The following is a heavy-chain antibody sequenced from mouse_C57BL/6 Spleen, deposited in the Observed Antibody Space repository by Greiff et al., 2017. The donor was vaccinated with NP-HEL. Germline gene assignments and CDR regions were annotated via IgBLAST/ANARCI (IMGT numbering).Heavy chain of an antibody. J-gene: IGHJ4*01. D-gene: IGHD1-1*01. CDR2: IYPGDGDT. V-gene: IGHV1-82*01. Sequence: VQLQQSGPELVKPGASVKISCKASGYAFSSSWMNWVKQRPGKGLEWIGRIYPGDGDTNYNGKFKGKATLTADKSSSTAYMQLSSLTSADSAVYFCARGYYGTHYAMDYWGQGTSVTVSS. CDR1: GYAFSSSW. CDR3: ARGYYGTHYAMDY.